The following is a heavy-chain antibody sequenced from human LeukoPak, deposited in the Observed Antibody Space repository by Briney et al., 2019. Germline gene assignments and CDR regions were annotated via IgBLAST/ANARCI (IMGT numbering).Heavy chain of an antibody. CDR1: GFTFSSYS. Sequence: GGSLRLSCAASGFTFSSYSMNWVRQAPGKGLEWVSSISGSSSYIYYADSVKGRFTISRDNAKNSLYLQMNSLRAEDMAVYYCARALGSNWADAFDIWGQGTMVTVSS. J-gene: IGHJ3*02. CDR2: ISGSSSYI. CDR3: ARALGSNWADAFDI. V-gene: IGHV3-21*01. D-gene: IGHD7-27*01.